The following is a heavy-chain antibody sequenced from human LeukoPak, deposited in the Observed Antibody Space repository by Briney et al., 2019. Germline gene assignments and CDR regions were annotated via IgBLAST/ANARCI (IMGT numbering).Heavy chain of an antibody. V-gene: IGHV3-48*03. D-gene: IGHD3-16*01. CDR1: GFTFSSYE. CDR2: ISSSGSTI. Sequence: GGSLRLSCAASGFTFSSYEMNWVRQAPGKGLEGVSYISSSGSTIYYADSGKGRFTISRDNAKNSLYLQMNSLRAEDTAVYYCARDLGVYDYVWGSSDYWGQGTLVTVSS. CDR3: ARDLGVYDYVWGSSDY. J-gene: IGHJ4*02.